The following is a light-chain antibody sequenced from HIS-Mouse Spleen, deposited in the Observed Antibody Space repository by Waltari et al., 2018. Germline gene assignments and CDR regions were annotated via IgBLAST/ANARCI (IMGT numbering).Light chain of an antibody. J-gene: IGLJ2*01. V-gene: IGLV1-44*01. Sequence: QSVLTQPPSASGTPGQRVPISCSGSSSNIGSNTVNWYQQLPATAPKLLIYRNNQRPSGVPDRFSGSKSGTSASLAISGLQAEDEADYYCAAWDDSLNGPVFGGGTKLTVL. CDR3: AAWDDSLNGPV. CDR1: SSNIGSNT. CDR2: RNN.